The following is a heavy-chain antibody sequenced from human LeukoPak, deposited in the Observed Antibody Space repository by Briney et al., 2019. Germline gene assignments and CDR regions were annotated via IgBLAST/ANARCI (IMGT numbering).Heavy chain of an antibody. J-gene: IGHJ6*03. Sequence: KTSETLSLTCTVSGGSISSRYWSWIRQPPGKGLEWIGYIYYSGSTNYNPSLKSRVTISVDTSKNQFSLKLSSVTAADTAVYYCARDRNHYYMDVWGKGTTVTVSS. V-gene: IGHV4-59*11. CDR2: IYYSGST. CDR3: ARDRNHYYMDV. CDR1: GGSISSRY.